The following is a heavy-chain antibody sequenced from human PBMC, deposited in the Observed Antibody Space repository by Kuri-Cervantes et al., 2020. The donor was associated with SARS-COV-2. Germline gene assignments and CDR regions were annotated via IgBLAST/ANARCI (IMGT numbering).Heavy chain of an antibody. J-gene: IGHJ6*03. CDR2: IIPIFGTA. CDR3: ARVLAGYGYYMDV. V-gene: IGHV1-69*05. D-gene: IGHD5-18*01. CDR1: GGTFSSYA. Sequence: SVKVSCKASGGTFSSYAISWVRQAPGQGLEWMGGIIPIFGTANYARKFQGRVTITTDESTSTAYMELSSLRSEDTAVYYCARVLAGYGYYMDVWGKGTTVTVSS.